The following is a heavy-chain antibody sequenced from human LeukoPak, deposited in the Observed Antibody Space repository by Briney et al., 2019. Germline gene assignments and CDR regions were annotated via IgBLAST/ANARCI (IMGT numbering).Heavy chain of an antibody. J-gene: IGHJ3*02. D-gene: IGHD2-15*01. CDR2: ITPNSGGT. CDR3: DVADDAFDI. CDR1: GYTFTVYS. V-gene: IGHV1-2*02. Sequence: ASVTVSFSASGYTFTVYSMHWDRQAPGQGHEWMGWITPNSGGTNYTQKFQGRVTITRDTSISTAYMELSRLRSEATAVYYHDVADDAFDIWGQGTMVTVS.